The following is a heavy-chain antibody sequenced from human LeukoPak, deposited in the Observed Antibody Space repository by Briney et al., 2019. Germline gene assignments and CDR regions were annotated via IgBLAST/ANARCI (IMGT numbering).Heavy chain of an antibody. D-gene: IGHD3-9*01. J-gene: IGHJ5*02. CDR2: ISGDGDST. V-gene: IGHV3-43*02. Sequence: GGSLRLSCAASGFTFENYVMVWVRQAPGKGLEWVSLISGDGDSTYYADSVKGRFTISRDNSENSLYLQMNSLRIKDTAFYYCGKAYYDILTGPFDPWGQGTLVTVSS. CDR3: GKAYYDILTGPFDP. CDR1: GFTFENYV.